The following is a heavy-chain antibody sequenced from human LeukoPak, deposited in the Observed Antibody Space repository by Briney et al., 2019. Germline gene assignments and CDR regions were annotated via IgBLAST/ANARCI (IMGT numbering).Heavy chain of an antibody. D-gene: IGHD5-12*01. CDR2: INPSSGGT. CDR1: GYTFTDYY. Sequence: ASVKVSCKASGYTFTDYYIHWVRQAPGQGLEWMGWINPSSGGTNYAQKFQGRAAVTRVTSINTAYMELTRLTSDDTAVYYCASVYSGYDLAQLDYWGQGTLVAVSS. J-gene: IGHJ4*02. V-gene: IGHV1-2*02. CDR3: ASVYSGYDLAQLDY.